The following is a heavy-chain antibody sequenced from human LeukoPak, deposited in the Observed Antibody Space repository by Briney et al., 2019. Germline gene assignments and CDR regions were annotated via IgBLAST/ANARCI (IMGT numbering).Heavy chain of an antibody. J-gene: IGHJ3*01. Sequence: GGSLRLSCAASGFTFGNSWVHWVRQAPGKGLVWVSLINGDGSTAAYADSVKGRFTISRDNARNTLSLQMNSLTIEDTALYYCIVVVEPPDSDGFDVWGQGTMITVSS. CDR2: INGDGSTA. V-gene: IGHV3-74*01. CDR1: GFTFGNSW. CDR3: IVVVEPPDSDGFDV. D-gene: IGHD1-14*01.